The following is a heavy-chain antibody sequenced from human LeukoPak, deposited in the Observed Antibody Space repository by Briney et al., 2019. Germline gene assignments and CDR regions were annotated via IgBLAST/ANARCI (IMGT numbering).Heavy chain of an antibody. Sequence: ASVNVSCKASGYTFPSYGISWVRQAPGQGLEWMGWISAYNGNTDYAQKLQGRVTMTTDPSTSTDYVELRRQRSDDTAVYYCARDRLSAAGGWDLVFDYGGEGTRVTVSS. D-gene: IGHD1-26*01. CDR2: ISAYNGNT. V-gene: IGHV1-18*01. CDR3: ARDRLSAAGGWDLVFDY. J-gene: IGHJ4*02. CDR1: GYTFPSYG.